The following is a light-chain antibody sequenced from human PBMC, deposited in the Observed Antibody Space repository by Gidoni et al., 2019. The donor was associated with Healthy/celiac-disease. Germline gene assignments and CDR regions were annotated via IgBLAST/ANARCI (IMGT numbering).Light chain of an antibody. J-gene: IGLJ2*01. Sequence: SSELTQDPAVSVALGQTVRITCQGDSLRGYYATWYQQKPGQAPVLVIYGKNNRPSGIPDRFSGSISGNTASLTITGAQAEDEADYYCNSRDSSGKHLVFGGGTKLTVL. V-gene: IGLV3-19*01. CDR1: SLRGYY. CDR2: GKN. CDR3: NSRDSSGKHLV.